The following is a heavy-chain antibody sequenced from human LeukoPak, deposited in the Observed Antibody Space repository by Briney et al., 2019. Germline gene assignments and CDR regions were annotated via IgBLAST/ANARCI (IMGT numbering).Heavy chain of an antibody. Sequence: PGGSLRLSCSASGFTFSNPWMSWVRHAPRKGREWVGRIRSKTDGGTADYAAPVKDRIIISRDDSKNTLYLQMNSLKNEDTAVYYCTTGTYWGQGTLVTVSS. J-gene: IGHJ4*02. CDR3: TTGTY. V-gene: IGHV3-15*01. CDR1: GFTFSNPW. CDR2: IRSKTDGGTA.